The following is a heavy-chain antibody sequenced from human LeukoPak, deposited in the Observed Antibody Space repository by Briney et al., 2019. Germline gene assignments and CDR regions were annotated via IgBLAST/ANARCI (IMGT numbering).Heavy chain of an antibody. Sequence: GGSLRLSCAASGFTFSSYAMSWVRQAPGKGLEWVSSSGNRGSTYYTDSVKGRFTISRDNSKDTLYLEMNGLRAEDTAVYYCAKCDDFWSGYNGWGQGTLVIVSS. CDR1: GFTFSSYA. D-gene: IGHD3-3*01. CDR3: AKCDDFWSGYNG. J-gene: IGHJ4*02. CDR2: SGNRGST. V-gene: IGHV3-23*01.